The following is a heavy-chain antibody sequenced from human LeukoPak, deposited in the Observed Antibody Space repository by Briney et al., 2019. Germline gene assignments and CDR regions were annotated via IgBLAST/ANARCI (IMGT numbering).Heavy chain of an antibody. J-gene: IGHJ4*02. V-gene: IGHV3-21*01. CDR1: GFTFSSYA. CDR2: ISSSGSYI. D-gene: IGHD5-18*01. CDR3: ARGTVGYSYAEFDY. Sequence: GGSLRLSCAASGFTFSSYAMSWVRQAPGKGLEWVSYISSSGSYIYYADSVKGRFTISGDNAKNSVYLQMNSLGAEDTAVYYCARGTVGYSYAEFDYWGQGTLVTVSS.